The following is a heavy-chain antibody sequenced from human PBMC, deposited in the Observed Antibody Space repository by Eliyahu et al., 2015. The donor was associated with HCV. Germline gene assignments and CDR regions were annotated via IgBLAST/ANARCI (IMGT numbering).Heavy chain of an antibody. J-gene: IGHJ3*02. CDR3: ARISDQYYDILTGYPDAFDI. Sequence: EVQLVESGGGLVQPGGSLRLSCAASGFXFSSYWMXWVRQAPGKGLEWVANIKQDGSEKYYVDSVKGRFTISRDNAKNSLYLQMNSLRAEDTAVYYCARISDQYYDILTGYPDAFDIWGQGTMVTVSS. CDR1: GFXFSSYW. CDR2: IKQDGSEK. D-gene: IGHD3-9*01. V-gene: IGHV3-7*01.